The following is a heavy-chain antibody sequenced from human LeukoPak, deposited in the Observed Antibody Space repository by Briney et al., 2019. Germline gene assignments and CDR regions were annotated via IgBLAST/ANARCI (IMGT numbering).Heavy chain of an antibody. V-gene: IGHV4-61*02. CDR1: GGSISSGSYY. Sequence: SQTLSLTCTVSGGSISSGSYYWRWIRQPAGKGLEWIGRIYTSGSTNYNPSLKSRVTISVDTSKSQFSLKLSSVTAADTAVYYCARLAAALDYWGQGTLVTVSS. CDR2: IYTSGST. D-gene: IGHD6-13*01. J-gene: IGHJ4*02. CDR3: ARLAAALDY.